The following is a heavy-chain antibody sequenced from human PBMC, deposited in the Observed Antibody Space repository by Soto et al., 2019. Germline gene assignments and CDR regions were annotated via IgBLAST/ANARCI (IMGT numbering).Heavy chain of an antibody. V-gene: IGHV1-3*01. CDR3: ASWGGSGSPLGYYYYYYMDV. D-gene: IGHD3-10*01. CDR1: GYTFTSYA. Sequence: GASVKVSCKASGYTFTSYAMHWVRQAPGQRLEWMGWINAGNGNTKYSQKFQGRVTITRDTSASTAYMELSSLRSEDTAVYYCASWGGSGSPLGYYYYYYMDVWGKGTTVTVSS. CDR2: INAGNGNT. J-gene: IGHJ6*03.